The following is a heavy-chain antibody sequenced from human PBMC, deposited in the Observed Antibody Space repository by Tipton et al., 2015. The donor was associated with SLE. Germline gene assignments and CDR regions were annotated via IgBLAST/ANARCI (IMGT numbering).Heavy chain of an antibody. V-gene: IGHV3-9*01. CDR2: ILWSGDRI. CDR3: ARDADSGNRRNYYYMDV. D-gene: IGHD5-12*01. J-gene: IGHJ6*03. CDR1: GFTFNEHA. Sequence: SLRLSCEGSGFTFNEHAMHWVRQAPGKGLEWVAAILWSGDRIDYADSVKGRFPISRDNAKNTLFLQMNSLRAEDTAVYYCARDADSGNRRNYYYMDVWGKGTTVTVSS.